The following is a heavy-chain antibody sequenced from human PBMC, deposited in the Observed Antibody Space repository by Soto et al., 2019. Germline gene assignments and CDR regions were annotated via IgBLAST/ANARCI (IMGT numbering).Heavy chain of an antibody. D-gene: IGHD6-19*01. CDR2: INAGNGNT. J-gene: IGHJ4*02. Sequence: ASVKVSCKASGYTFTGYAMHWVRQAPGQRLEWMGWINAGNGNTKYSQKFQGRVTITRDTSASTAYMEPSSLRSEDTAVYYCARAVAVPADFDYWGRGTLVTVSS. CDR3: ARAVAVPADFDY. V-gene: IGHV1-3*01. CDR1: GYTFTGYA.